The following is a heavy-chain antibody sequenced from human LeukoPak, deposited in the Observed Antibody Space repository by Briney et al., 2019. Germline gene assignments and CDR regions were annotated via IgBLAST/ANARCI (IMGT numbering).Heavy chain of an antibody. CDR3: ARGEYYYDSSGYYGEDY. D-gene: IGHD3-22*01. J-gene: IGHJ4*02. CDR2: INWNGGST. CDR1: GFTFDDYG. Sequence: GGSLRLSCAASGFTFDDYGMSWVRQAPGKGLEWVSGINWNGGSTGYADSVKGRFTISRDNAKHSLYLQMNSLRAEDTALYYCARGEYYYDSSGYYGEDYWGQGTLVTVSS. V-gene: IGHV3-20*04.